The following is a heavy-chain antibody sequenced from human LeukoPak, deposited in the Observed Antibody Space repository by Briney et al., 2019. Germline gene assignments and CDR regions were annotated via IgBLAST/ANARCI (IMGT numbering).Heavy chain of an antibody. CDR2: IYYSGST. CDR1: GGSISSGGYY. J-gene: IGHJ4*02. V-gene: IGHV4-31*03. CDR3: ARVGYVWGSYREY. D-gene: IGHD3-16*02. Sequence: SQTLSLTCTVSGGSISSGGYYWSWIRQHPGKGLEWIGYIYYSGSTYYNPSLKSRVTISVDTSKNQFFLKLSPVTAADTAVYYCARVGYVWGSYREYWGQGTLVTVSS.